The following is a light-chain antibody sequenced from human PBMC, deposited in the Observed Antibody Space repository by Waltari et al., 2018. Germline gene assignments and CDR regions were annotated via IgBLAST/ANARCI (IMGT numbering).Light chain of an antibody. Sequence: QSALTQPASVSGSPGQSITNPCTGTSSDVGNYNLVSWYQQYPGKAPKVMIYDHNRRPSGVSDRFSGSKSGNTASLTISGVQAEDEADYYCCSYAGSYTWVFGGGTKLTVL. V-gene: IGLV2-23*01. J-gene: IGLJ3*02. CDR2: DHN. CDR3: CSYAGSYTWV. CDR1: SSDVGNYNL.